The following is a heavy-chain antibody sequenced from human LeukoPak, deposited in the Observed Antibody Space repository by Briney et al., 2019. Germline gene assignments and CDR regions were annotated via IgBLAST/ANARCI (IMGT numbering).Heavy chain of an antibody. D-gene: IGHD3-22*01. CDR3: AKDGGEYYDSSGYSFDY. Sequence: GGSLRLSCAASGFTFSSYGMHWVRQAPGKGLEWVAFIRYDGSNKYYADSVKGRFTISRDNSKNTLYLQMNSLRAEDTAVYYCAKDGGEYYDSSGYSFDYWGQGTLVTVSS. J-gene: IGHJ4*02. CDR2: IRYDGSNK. V-gene: IGHV3-30*02. CDR1: GFTFSSYG.